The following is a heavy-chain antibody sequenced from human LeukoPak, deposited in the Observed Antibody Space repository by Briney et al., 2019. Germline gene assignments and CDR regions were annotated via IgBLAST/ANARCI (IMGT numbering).Heavy chain of an antibody. Sequence: SETLSLTCNVSGDSISRFYWNWIRQPPGKGLEWIGYISYSGSSGYNPSLKSRFTNYNPSLKSRVTMSADTSKNQLSLRLNSVTAADTAVYYCAKWEQSTNAFDIWGQGTMVTVSS. CDR2: ISYSGSSGYNPSLKSRFT. V-gene: IGHV4-59*01. J-gene: IGHJ3*02. CDR1: GDSISRFY. CDR3: AKWEQSTNAFDI. D-gene: IGHD1/OR15-1a*01.